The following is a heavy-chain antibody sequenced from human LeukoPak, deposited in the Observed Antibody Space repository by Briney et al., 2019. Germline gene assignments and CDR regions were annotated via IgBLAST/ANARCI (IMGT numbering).Heavy chain of an antibody. CDR1: GGSISSYY. D-gene: IGHD5-24*01. J-gene: IGHJ6*03. CDR3: ARIRVEMATIFPYMDV. V-gene: IGHV4-59*01. CDR2: IYYSGST. Sequence: SETLPLTCTVSGGSISSYYWSWIRQPPGKGLEWIGYIYYSGSTNYNPSLKSRVTISVDTSKNQFSLKLSSVTAADTAVYYCARIRVEMATIFPYMDVWGKGTTVTVSS.